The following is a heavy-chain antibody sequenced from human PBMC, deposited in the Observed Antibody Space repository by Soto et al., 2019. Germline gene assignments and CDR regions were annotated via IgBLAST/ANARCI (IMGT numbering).Heavy chain of an antibody. CDR3: AGIYSGSPGGTLRY. Sequence: QVQLQESGPGLVKPSQTLSLTCTVSGGSISSGGYYWSWIRQHPGKGLEWIGYIYYSWSTYYNPALKRRVTISVDTSKNQFSLKLSSVTAADTAVYYCAGIYSGSPGGTLRYWGQGTLVTVSS. V-gene: IGHV4-31*03. J-gene: IGHJ4*02. D-gene: IGHD1-26*01. CDR2: IYYSWST. CDR1: GGSISSGGYY.